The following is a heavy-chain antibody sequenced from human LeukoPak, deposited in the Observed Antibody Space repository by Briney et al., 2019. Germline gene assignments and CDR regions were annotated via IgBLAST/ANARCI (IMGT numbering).Heavy chain of an antibody. Sequence: GGSLRLSCAASGFTFSHAWMTWVRQAPGKGLEWISYISSFNDTIYYADSVKGRFAISRDNAKNSLYLQMNSLRAEDTAVYFCVRVGRLLWFGLWGQGTLVTVSS. J-gene: IGHJ4*02. CDR3: VRVGRLLWFGL. V-gene: IGHV3-48*04. CDR2: ISSFNDTI. D-gene: IGHD3-10*01. CDR1: GFTFSHAW.